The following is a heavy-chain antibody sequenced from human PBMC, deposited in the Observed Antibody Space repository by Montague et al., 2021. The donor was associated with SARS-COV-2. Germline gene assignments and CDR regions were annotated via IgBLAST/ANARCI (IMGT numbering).Heavy chain of an antibody. V-gene: IGHV3-30*04. J-gene: IGHJ3*02. CDR3: ATELELSAFDI. D-gene: IGHD1-7*01. CDR1: GFTFSSYA. Sequence: PLRLSCAAPGFTFSSYAMHWVRQAPGKGLEWVAVISYDGSNKYYVDSVKGRFTISRDNSKNTLYLQMNSLRAEDTAVYYCATELELSAFDIWGQGTMVTVSS. CDR2: ISYDGSNK.